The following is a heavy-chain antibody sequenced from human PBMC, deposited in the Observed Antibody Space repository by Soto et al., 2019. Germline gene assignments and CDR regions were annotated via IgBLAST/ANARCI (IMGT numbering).Heavy chain of an antibody. CDR3: ARDIGFDYAN. V-gene: IGHV3-7*01. CDR1: GXNLRSYC. D-gene: IGHD5-12*01. Sequence: GSLRLVSAVSGXNLRSYCMSWVRQAPGKGLEWVASIKEDGSEIYYLQSVRGRFAISRDSAGNALQLAMNDLSAEDTATYFCARDIGFDYANWGQGTLATVSS. CDR2: IKEDGSEI. J-gene: IGHJ4*02.